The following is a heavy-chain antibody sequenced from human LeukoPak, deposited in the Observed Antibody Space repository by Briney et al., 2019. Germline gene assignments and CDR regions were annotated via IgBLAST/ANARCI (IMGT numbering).Heavy chain of an antibody. CDR1: GFTFSSYW. CDR3: ARDQGDIVATIIPNPFDY. D-gene: IGHD5-12*01. J-gene: IGHJ4*02. Sequence: GGSLRLSCAASGFTFSSYWMSWVSQAPGKGLEWVANIKQDGSEKYYVDSVKGRFTISRDNAKNSLYLQMNSLRAEDTAVYYCARDQGDIVATIIPNPFDYWGQGTLVTVSS. V-gene: IGHV3-7*04. CDR2: IKQDGSEK.